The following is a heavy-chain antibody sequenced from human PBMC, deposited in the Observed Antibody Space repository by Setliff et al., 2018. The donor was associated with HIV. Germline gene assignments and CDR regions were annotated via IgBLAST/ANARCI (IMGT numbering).Heavy chain of an antibody. CDR2: INAGNGNT. Sequence: ASSEVSCKASGYTFTSYTLHWVRQAPGQRLEWMGWINAGNGNTKFSQKFQGRVTITRDTSATTAYMELSSLRSEDTAVYYCARGFSVYSSSDPLLNWFDPWGQGTPVTVSS. CDR3: ARGFSVYSSSDPLLNWFDP. J-gene: IGHJ5*02. CDR1: GYTFTSYT. V-gene: IGHV1-3*01. D-gene: IGHD6-6*01.